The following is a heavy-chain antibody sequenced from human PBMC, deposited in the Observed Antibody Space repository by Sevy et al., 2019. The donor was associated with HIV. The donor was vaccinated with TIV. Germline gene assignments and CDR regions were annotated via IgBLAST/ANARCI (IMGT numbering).Heavy chain of an antibody. Sequence: ASVKVSCKASGYTFTSYGISWVRQARGEGLEWMGWISTYNGNTNYAQKLQGRVTMTTDTSTSTAYMELRSLRSDDTAVYYCARRYSSSTGKTFDYWGQGTLVTVSS. CDR1: GYTFTSYG. D-gene: IGHD6-6*01. CDR3: ARRYSSSTGKTFDY. J-gene: IGHJ4*02. V-gene: IGHV1-18*01. CDR2: ISTYNGNT.